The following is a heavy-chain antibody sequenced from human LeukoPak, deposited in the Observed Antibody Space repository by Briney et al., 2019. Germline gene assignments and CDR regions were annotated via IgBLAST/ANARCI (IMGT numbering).Heavy chain of an antibody. J-gene: IGHJ4*02. D-gene: IGHD2-15*01. V-gene: IGHV3-15*01. Sequence: PGGSLGLSCAASGFTFSSYAMSWVRQAPGKGLEWVGRIKSKSDGGTIDYAAPVKGRFTISRDDSRNTLYLQMNSLKTEDTAVYYCTTRRQDGWWGQGTLVTVS. CDR2: IKSKSDGGTI. CDR3: TTRRQDGW. CDR1: GFTFSSYA.